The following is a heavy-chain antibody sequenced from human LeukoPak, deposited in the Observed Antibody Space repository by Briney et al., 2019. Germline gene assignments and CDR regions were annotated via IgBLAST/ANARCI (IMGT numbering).Heavy chain of an antibody. J-gene: IGHJ4*02. CDR1: GFTFSSYG. Sequence: PGGSLRLSCAASGFTFSSYGMSWVRQAPGKGLEWVSAISGSGGSTYYADSVKGRFTISRDNSKNTLYLQMNSLRAEDTAVYYCAKGFYDILTGYLNPLFDYWGQGTLVTVSS. V-gene: IGHV3-23*01. CDR3: AKGFYDILTGYLNPLFDY. CDR2: ISGSGGST. D-gene: IGHD3-9*01.